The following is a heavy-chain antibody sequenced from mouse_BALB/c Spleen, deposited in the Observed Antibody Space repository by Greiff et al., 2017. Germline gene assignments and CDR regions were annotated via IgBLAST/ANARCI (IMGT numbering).Heavy chain of an antibody. Sequence: VQLQQPGAELVKPGASVKLSCKASGYTFTSYWMHWVKQRPGQGLEWIGEIDPSDSYTNYNQKFKGKATLTVDKSSSTAYMQLSSLTSEDSAVYYCARWGYGNYVAYWGQGTLVTVSA. J-gene: IGHJ3*01. CDR3: ARWGYGNYVAY. CDR1: GYTFTSYW. V-gene: IGHV1-69*02. D-gene: IGHD2-10*02. CDR2: IDPSDSYT.